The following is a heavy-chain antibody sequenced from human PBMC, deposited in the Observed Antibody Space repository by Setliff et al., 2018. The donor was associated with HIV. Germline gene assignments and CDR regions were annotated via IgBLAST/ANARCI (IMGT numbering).Heavy chain of an antibody. CDR1: GGSITGYF. Sequence: SETLSLTCTVSGGSITGYFWNWIRQSPGKGLEWIGYIYYNGNTNYNPTLNSRGTISVDTSKNQFSLKLTSVTAEDTAVYYCAREIYGGNSRPFGYWGQGTLVTVSS. CDR2: IYYNGNT. D-gene: IGHD4-17*01. CDR3: AREIYGGNSRPFGY. V-gene: IGHV4-59*01. J-gene: IGHJ4*02.